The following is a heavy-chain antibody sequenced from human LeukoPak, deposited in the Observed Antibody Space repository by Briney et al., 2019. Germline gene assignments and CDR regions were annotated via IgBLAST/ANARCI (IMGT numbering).Heavy chain of an antibody. Sequence: SETLSLTCTVSGGSISSGSYYWSWIRQPAGKGLEWIGRIYTSGSTNYNPSLKSRVTISVDTSKNQFSLKLSSVTAADTAVYYCARDEYSRPGGYWGQGTLVTVSS. CDR1: GGSISSGSYY. V-gene: IGHV4-61*02. J-gene: IGHJ4*02. CDR2: IYTSGST. CDR3: ARDEYSRPGGY. D-gene: IGHD6-6*01.